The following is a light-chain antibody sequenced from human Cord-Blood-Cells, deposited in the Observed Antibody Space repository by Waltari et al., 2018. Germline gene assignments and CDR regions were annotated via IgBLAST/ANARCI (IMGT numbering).Light chain of an antibody. Sequence: QSVLTQPPSASGTPGQRVTISCSGSSSNIGSNYVYWYQQLPGTAPKRLNYRNNQRPSGVPDRFSGSKSGTSASLAISGLRSEDEADYYCAAWDDSLSGWVFGGGTKLTVL. CDR3: AAWDDSLSGWV. J-gene: IGLJ3*02. V-gene: IGLV1-47*01. CDR2: RNN. CDR1: SSNIGSNY.